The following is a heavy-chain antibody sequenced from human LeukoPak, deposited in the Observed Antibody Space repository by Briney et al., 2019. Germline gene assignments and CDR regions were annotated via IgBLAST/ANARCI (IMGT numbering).Heavy chain of an antibody. V-gene: IGHV4-59*01. CDR2: TSYSGNT. CDR3: ARDHGYFGMDV. Sequence: SETLSLTCIVSGGSICNYYWNWIRQPPGKGLEWIGYTSYSGNTIYNPSLKSRVTISIDPFKNQLSLKVTSVTAADTAVYYCARDHGYFGMDVWGQGTTVTISS. CDR1: GGSICNYY. J-gene: IGHJ6*02.